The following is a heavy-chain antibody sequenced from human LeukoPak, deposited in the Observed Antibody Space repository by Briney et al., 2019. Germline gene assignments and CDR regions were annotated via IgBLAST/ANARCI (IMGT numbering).Heavy chain of an antibody. CDR3: AKGREAPWYTSGWYDY. CDR2: ISGSGDST. CDR1: GFTFSSYA. V-gene: IGHV3-23*01. J-gene: IGHJ4*02. Sequence: SGGSLRLSCAASGFTFSSYAMSWVRQAPGKGLEWVSAISGSGDSTYYADSVKGRFTISRDYSENTLYLQMNSLRAEDTAVYYCAKGREAPWYTSGWYDYWGQGTLVTVSS. D-gene: IGHD6-19*01.